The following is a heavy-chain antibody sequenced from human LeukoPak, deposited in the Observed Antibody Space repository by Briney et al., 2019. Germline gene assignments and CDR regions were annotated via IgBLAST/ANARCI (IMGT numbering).Heavy chain of an antibody. CDR2: INTSGST. CDR1: GGSINSGTYY. V-gene: IGHV4-61*02. Sequence: PSETLSLTCTVSGGSINSGTYYWSWIRQPAGKGLEWIGRINTSGSTNYNPSLKSRVTISVDTSKYQFSLKLSSVTAADTAMYYCARGESSSSPLYYYYYYMDVWGKGTTVTVSS. D-gene: IGHD6-6*01. CDR3: ARGESSSSPLYYYYYYMDV. J-gene: IGHJ6*03.